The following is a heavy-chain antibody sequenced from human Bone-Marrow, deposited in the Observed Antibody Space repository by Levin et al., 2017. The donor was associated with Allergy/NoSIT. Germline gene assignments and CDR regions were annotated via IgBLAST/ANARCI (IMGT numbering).Heavy chain of an antibody. CDR1: GGSIRSYY. V-gene: IGHV4-59*01. Sequence: SQTLSLTCTVSGGSIRSYYWSWIRQPPGKGLEWIGYIYYSGSTNYNPSLKSRVTISVDTSKNQFSLKLSSVTAADTAVYYCARVGGYYGSGRWPTLYYSGGQGTLVTVSS. CDR3: ARVGGYYGSGRWPTLYYS. CDR2: IYYSGST. D-gene: IGHD3-10*01. J-gene: IGHJ4*02.